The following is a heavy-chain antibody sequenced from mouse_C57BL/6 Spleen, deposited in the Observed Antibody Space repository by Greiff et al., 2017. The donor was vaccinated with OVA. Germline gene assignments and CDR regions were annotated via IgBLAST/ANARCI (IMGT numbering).Heavy chain of an antibody. J-gene: IGHJ4*01. V-gene: IGHV5-17*01. CDR3: ARRENAMDD. CDR2: ISSGSSTT. CDR1: GYTFTGYG. Sequence: EVMLVESGGGLVKPGGSLKLSCAASGYTFTGYGMHWVRQAPEQGLEWVAYISSGSSTTYYTDTVKGRFTISRDNAKNTLFLQLASLRSEDTAMYYCARRENAMDDWGQGTSVTVSS.